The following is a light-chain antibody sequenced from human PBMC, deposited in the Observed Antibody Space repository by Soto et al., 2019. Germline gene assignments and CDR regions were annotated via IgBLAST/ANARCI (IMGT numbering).Light chain of an antibody. J-gene: IGKJ5*01. CDR1: HIVLYSSNNKNY. V-gene: IGKV4-1*01. CDR2: WAS. CDR3: QQYFDNSIT. Sequence: IVMTQSPDSLDVSLGERATINCKSRHIVLYSSNNKNYLAWYQQKPRQPPKLLIYWASIRGSGVPDRFSGSGSGTDFTLTISSLQAEDVAVYYCQQYFDNSITFGQGTRLEIK.